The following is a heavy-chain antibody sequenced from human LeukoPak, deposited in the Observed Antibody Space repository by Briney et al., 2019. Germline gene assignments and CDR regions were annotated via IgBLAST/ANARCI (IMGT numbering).Heavy chain of an antibody. CDR2: ISSSGSTI. Sequence: PGGSLRFSCAASGFTFSDYYMSWIRQAPGKGLEWVSYISSSGSTIYYADSVKGRFTISRDNAKNSLYLQMNSLRAEDTAVYYCAREALLWFGEKYYFDYWGQGTLVTVSS. J-gene: IGHJ4*02. V-gene: IGHV3-11*01. CDR1: GFTFSDYY. CDR3: AREALLWFGEKYYFDY. D-gene: IGHD3-10*01.